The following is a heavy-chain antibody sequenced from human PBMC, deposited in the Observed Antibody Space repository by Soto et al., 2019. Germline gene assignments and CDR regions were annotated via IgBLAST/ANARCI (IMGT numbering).Heavy chain of an antibody. D-gene: IGHD6-13*01. CDR1: GFTFSSYA. CDR3: AKTFTGYSSSWSTFDY. Sequence: EVQLLESGGGLVQPGGSLRLSCAASGFTFSSYAMSWVRQAPGKGLEWVSAISGSGGSTYYADSVKGRFTISRDNSKNTLYLQMNSLRAEDTAVYYCAKTFTGYSSSWSTFDYWGQGTLVTVSS. CDR2: ISGSGGST. J-gene: IGHJ4*02. V-gene: IGHV3-23*01.